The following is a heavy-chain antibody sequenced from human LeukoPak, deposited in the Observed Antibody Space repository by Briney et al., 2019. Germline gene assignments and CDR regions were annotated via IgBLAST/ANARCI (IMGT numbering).Heavy chain of an antibody. CDR1: GFTVSSNY. CDR3: ARDSQGIDGSFDY. J-gene: IGHJ4*02. V-gene: IGHV3-53*01. Sequence: PGGSLRLSCAACGFTVSSNYMSWVRQAPGKGLEWVSVIYSGGSTYYADSVKGRFTISRDNSKNTLYLQMNSLRAEDTAVYYCARDSQGIDGSFDYWGQGTLVTVSS. D-gene: IGHD5-24*01. CDR2: IYSGGST.